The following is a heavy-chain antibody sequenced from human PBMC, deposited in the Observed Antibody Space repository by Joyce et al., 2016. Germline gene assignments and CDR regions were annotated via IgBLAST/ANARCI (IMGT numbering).Heavy chain of an antibody. CDR3: ARDIHYYNSSGYYWGAFDI. V-gene: IGHV1-18*01. CDR2: SSAHQGNT. Sequence: QVQLVQSGSEVKKPGASVEVSCKASGYIFTTSGISWVRQAPGQGFEWMGWSSAHQGNTKYAQKFQGRVTMTIDTSTSTAYMELESLRSDDTAVYYCARDIHYYNSSGYYWGAFDIWGQGTMVSVSS. D-gene: IGHD3-22*01. J-gene: IGHJ3*02. CDR1: GYIFTTSG.